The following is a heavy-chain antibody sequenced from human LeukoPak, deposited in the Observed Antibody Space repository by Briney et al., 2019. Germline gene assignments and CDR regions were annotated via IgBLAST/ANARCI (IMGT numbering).Heavy chain of an antibody. CDR1: GFMFSQHT. V-gene: IGHV3-21*01. Sequence: GGSLRLSCAVSGFMFSQHTMSWVRQAPGKRLEWVSSISGSGDATRYADSVKGRFTISRDNTKNSLFLQMNSLRAEDTAVYYCVRDWGNDREFDYWGQGTLVTVSS. CDR2: ISGSGDAT. CDR3: VRDWGNDREFDY. D-gene: IGHD3-16*02. J-gene: IGHJ4*02.